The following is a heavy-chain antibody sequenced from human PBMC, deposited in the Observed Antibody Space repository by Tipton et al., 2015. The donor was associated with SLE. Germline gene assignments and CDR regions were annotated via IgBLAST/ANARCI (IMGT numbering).Heavy chain of an antibody. D-gene: IGHD1-1*01. CDR2: ISSSGSTK. V-gene: IGHV3-48*03. CDR1: GFTFSSYE. Sequence: SLRLSCAASGFTFSSYEMNWVRQAPGKGLEWVSDISSSGSTKYYADSVKGRFTISRDNAKNSLYLQMNSLRAEDTAVYYCARNSRYGYWGQGTLVTVSS. J-gene: IGHJ4*02. CDR3: ARNSRYGY.